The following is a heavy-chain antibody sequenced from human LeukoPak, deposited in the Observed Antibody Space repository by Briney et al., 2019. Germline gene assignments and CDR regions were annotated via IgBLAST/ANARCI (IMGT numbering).Heavy chain of an antibody. CDR1: GFTVSSNY. Sequence: GGSLRLSCAASGFTVSSNYMSWVRQAPGKGLEWVSVIYSGGSTYYADSVKGRFTISRDNSKNTLYLQMNSLRAEDTAVYYCAVEVVSYHGMDVWGQGTTVTVSS. CDR2: IYSGGST. V-gene: IGHV3-66*01. CDR3: AVEVVSYHGMDV. J-gene: IGHJ6*02. D-gene: IGHD3-22*01.